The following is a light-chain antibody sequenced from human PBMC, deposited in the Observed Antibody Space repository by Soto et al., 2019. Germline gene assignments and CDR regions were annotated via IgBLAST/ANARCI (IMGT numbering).Light chain of an antibody. CDR1: QDISNY. V-gene: IGKV1-33*01. Sequence: DIQMTQSPSSLSASVGERVTITCHASQDISNYLNWYQQKPGKAPKLLIYDASNLETGVPSRFSGSGSGTDFTFTISSLQPEDIATYYCQQYDNLPLTFGGGTKVEIK. CDR2: DAS. CDR3: QQYDNLPLT. J-gene: IGKJ4*01.